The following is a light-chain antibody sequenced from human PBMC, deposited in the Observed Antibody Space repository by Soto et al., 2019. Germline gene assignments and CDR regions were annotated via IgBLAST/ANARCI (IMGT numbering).Light chain of an antibody. J-gene: IGKJ5*01. V-gene: IGKV3-11*01. Sequence: EIVLTQSPGTLSLSPGERATLSCRASQSVSIYLAWYQQKPGQAPSLLIYDASNRATGIPARFSGSGSGTDFTLTISSLEPEDFAVYYCQQRSNWPPKITFGQGTRLEIK. CDR1: QSVSIY. CDR3: QQRSNWPPKIT. CDR2: DAS.